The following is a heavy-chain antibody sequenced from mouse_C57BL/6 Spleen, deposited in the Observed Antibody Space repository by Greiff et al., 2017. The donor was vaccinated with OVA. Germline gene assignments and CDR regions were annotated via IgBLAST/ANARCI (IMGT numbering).Heavy chain of an antibody. D-gene: IGHD1-1*01. CDR2: ILPGSGCT. CDR1: GYTFTGYW. V-gene: IGHV1-9*01. Sequence: VQLQESGAELMKPGASVKLSCKATGYTFTGYWIEWVKQRPGHGLEWIGEILPGSGCTNYNEKFKGKATFTADTSSNTAYMQLSSLTTEDSAIYYCARGSSYAWFAYWGQGTLVTVSA. CDR3: ARGSSYAWFAY. J-gene: IGHJ3*01.